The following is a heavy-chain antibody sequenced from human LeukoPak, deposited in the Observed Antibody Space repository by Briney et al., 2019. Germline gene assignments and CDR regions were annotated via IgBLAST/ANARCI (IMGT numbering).Heavy chain of an antibody. CDR2: INQDGSEK. CDR1: GFTFSSYW. D-gene: IGHD3-10*01. Sequence: PGGSLRLSCAASGFTFSSYWMNWVRQAPGKGLEWVANINQDGSEKYCVGSVKGRFTISRDNARNTLYLQMNSLRADDTAVYYCARNYYGSVDYWGQGTQVTVSS. J-gene: IGHJ4*02. CDR3: ARNYYGSVDY. V-gene: IGHV3-7*02.